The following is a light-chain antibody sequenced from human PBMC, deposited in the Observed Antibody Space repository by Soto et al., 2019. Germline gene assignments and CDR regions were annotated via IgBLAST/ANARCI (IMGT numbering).Light chain of an antibody. CDR2: EVS. J-gene: IGLJ3*02. V-gene: IGLV2-14*01. CDR3: SSYTTTTAWV. CDR1: SSDVGAYRY. Sequence: QSVLTQPASVSGSPGQSITISCTGSSSDVGAYRYVSWFQQHPGRAPKLIIYEVSNRPSGVSDRFSGSKSGNTASLTISGLKAEDEADYHCSSYTTTTAWVFDGGTKLTVL.